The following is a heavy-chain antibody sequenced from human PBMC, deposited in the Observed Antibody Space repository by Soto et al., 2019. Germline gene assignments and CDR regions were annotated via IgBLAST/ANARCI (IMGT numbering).Heavy chain of an antibody. D-gene: IGHD4-17*01. V-gene: IGHV4-30-2*01. J-gene: IGHJ6*02. CDR3: ARAHYGDYGYGMDV. CDR1: GGSISSGGYS. Sequence: SETLSLTCAVSGGSISSGGYSWSWIRQPPGKGLEWIGYIYHSGSTYYNPSLKSRVTISVDRSKNQFSLKLSSVTATDTAVYYCARAHYGDYGYGMDVWGQGTTVTVSS. CDR2: IYHSGST.